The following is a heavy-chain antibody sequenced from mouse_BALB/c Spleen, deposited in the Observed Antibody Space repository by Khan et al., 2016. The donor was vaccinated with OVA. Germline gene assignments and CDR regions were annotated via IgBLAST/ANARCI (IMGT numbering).Heavy chain of an antibody. V-gene: IGHV1S29*02. CDR3: ARSGYGSFAY. Sequence: VQLQQSGPELVKPGASVKISCKASGYTFTDYNTDWVKQTHGKSLEWVGYIYPNNGGTGYNQKFKTKATLTVDKSSSAAYMELRSLTSEDSAVYYCARSGYGSFAYWGQGTLVTVSA. D-gene: IGHD1-2*01. CDR2: IYPNNGGT. J-gene: IGHJ3*01. CDR1: GYTFTDYN.